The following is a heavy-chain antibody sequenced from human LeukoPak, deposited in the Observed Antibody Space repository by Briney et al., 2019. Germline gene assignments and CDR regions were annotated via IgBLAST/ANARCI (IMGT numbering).Heavy chain of an antibody. J-gene: IGHJ2*01. CDR3: ARDSSSWYLPHWYFDL. D-gene: IGHD6-13*01. Sequence: GGSLRLSCAASGFTFSSYEMNWVRQAPGKGLEWVSYISSSGSTIYYADSVKGRFTISRDNAKNSLYLQMNSLRAEDTAVYYCARDSSSWYLPHWYFDLWGRGTLVTVSS. CDR1: GFTFSSYE. CDR2: ISSSGSTI. V-gene: IGHV3-48*03.